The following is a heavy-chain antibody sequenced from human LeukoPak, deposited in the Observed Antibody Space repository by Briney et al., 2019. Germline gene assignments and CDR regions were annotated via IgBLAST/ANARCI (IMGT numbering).Heavy chain of an antibody. J-gene: IGHJ6*02. V-gene: IGHV3-30-3*01. CDR2: ISYDGSNK. D-gene: IGHD2-21*02. CDR3: ARDRGMAVVVTAYYYYYGMDV. CDR1: GFTFSSYA. Sequence: GGSLRLSCAASGFTFSSYAMHWVRQAPGKGLEWVAVISYDGSNKYYADSVKGRFTISRDNSKNTLYLQMNSLRAEDTAVYYCARDRGMAVVVTAYYYYYGMDVWGQGTTVTVSS.